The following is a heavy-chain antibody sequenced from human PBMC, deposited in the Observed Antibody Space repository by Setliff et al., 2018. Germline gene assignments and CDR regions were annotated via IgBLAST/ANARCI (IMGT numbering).Heavy chain of an antibody. V-gene: IGHV4-39*07. CDR3: ATLPWETTNYFDL. J-gene: IGHJ2*01. Sequence: SETLSLTCTVPGGSISGTINYWVWIRQPPGKGLEWIGHIYYLWNTYYNPSLESRLTMSVDTAKNQFSLKLTSVTAADTAIYDCATLPWETTNYFDLWGRGTLVTVSS. CDR2: IYYLWNT. D-gene: IGHD4-17*01. CDR1: GGSISGTINY.